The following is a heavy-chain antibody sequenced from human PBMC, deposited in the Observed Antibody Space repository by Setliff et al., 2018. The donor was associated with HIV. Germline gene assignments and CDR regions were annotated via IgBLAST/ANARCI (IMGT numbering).Heavy chain of an antibody. Sequence: SETLSLTCTVPGGSLRRHYWSWLRQPPGRGLEWIGYVYSTGDTNYNPSLRSRVTISVDTSRDQFSLNLSSVTVADTAVYYCARDKNLAFDSWGQGTLVTVSS. CDR1: GGSLRRHY. V-gene: IGHV4-59*11. CDR2: VYSTGDT. J-gene: IGHJ5*01. D-gene: IGHD1-7*01. CDR3: ARDKNLAFDS.